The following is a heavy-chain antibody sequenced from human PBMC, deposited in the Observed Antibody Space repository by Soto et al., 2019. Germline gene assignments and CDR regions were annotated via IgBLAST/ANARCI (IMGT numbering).Heavy chain of an antibody. Sequence: PGGSLRLSCAASGFTFSSYAMHWVRQAPGKGLEWVAVISYDGSNKYYADSVKGRFTISRDNSKNTLYLQMNSLRAEDTAVYYCARSQGDSPYLSWGQGTLVTVSS. CDR2: ISYDGSNK. V-gene: IGHV3-30-3*01. CDR3: ARSQGDSPYLS. J-gene: IGHJ5*02. CDR1: GFTFSSYA. D-gene: IGHD6-13*01.